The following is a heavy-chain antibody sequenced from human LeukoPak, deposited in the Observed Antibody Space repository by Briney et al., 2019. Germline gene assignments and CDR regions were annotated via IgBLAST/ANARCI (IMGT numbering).Heavy chain of an antibody. CDR1: GYTFTGYY. V-gene: IGHV1-2*02. CDR3: ARDGEYNWNDEEGAFDI. J-gene: IGHJ3*02. Sequence: ASVKVSCKASGYTFTGYYMHWVRQAPGQGLEWMGWINPNSGGTNYAQKFQGRVTMTRDTSISTAYMELSRLRSDDTAVYYCARDGEYNWNDEEGAFDIWGQGTMVTVSS. CDR2: INPNSGGT. D-gene: IGHD1-20*01.